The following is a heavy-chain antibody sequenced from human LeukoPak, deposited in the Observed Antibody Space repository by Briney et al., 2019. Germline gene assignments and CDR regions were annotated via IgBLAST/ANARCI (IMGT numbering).Heavy chain of an antibody. CDR2: LNGDGSTT. Sequence: GGSLRLSCAASGFTFSSYWMHWVRQAPGKGLVWVPRLNGDGSTTSYADSVKGRFTISRDNAKNTLYLQMNSLRAEDTAVYYCARSGIAVGDYWGQGTLVTVSS. V-gene: IGHV3-74*01. CDR3: ARSGIAVGDY. J-gene: IGHJ4*02. D-gene: IGHD6-19*01. CDR1: GFTFSSYW.